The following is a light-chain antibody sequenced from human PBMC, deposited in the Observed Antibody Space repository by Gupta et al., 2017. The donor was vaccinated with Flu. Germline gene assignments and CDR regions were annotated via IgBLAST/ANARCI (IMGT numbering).Light chain of an antibody. CDR2: AAS. CDR3: QQANSFPLT. V-gene: IGKV1D-12*01. J-gene: IGKJ4*01. CDR1: QGVSGW. Sequence: DIQMTQSPSSVSASVGDSVTITCRASQGVSGWLAWYQQRPGKAPKLLIYAASNLQSGVPSRFSGSGSGTDFTLTISSLQPEDFATYYCQQANSFPLTFGGGTKVEIK.